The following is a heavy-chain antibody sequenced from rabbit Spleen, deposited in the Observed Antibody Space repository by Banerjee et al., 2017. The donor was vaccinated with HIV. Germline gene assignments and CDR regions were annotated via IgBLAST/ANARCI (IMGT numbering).Heavy chain of an antibody. Sequence: QSLEESGGGLVQPEGSLTLTCTASGFSFSTSYHMCWVRQAPGKGLEWIACIYTGNYKTYYASWAKGRFTISKTSSTTVTLQMTSLTVADTATYFCARDTSTSFSSYGMDLWGPGTLVTVS. CDR2: IYTGNYKT. CDR1: GFSFSTSYH. V-gene: IGHV1S40*01. J-gene: IGHJ6*01. D-gene: IGHD1-1*01. CDR3: ARDTSTSFSSYGMDL.